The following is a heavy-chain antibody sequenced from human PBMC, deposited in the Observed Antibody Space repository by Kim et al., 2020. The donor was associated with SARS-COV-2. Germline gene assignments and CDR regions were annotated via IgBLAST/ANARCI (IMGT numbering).Heavy chain of an antibody. V-gene: IGHV4-59*13. CDR3: ARTDSSGWSLDH. CDR2: IYYSGST. D-gene: IGHD6-19*01. Sequence: SETLSLTCTVSGGSISGYFWSWIRQPPGKGLEWIGYIYYSGSTNYNPSLMSRVTISVDPSKNQFSLRLSSVTAADTAVYYCARTDSSGWSLDHWGQGSLVTVSS. J-gene: IGHJ5*02. CDR1: GGSISGYF.